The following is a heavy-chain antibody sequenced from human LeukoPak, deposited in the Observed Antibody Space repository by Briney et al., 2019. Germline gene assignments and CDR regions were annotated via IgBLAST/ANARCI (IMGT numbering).Heavy chain of an antibody. V-gene: IGHV3-21*01. CDR1: GFSFSPYS. CDR3: ARDGPGWSRNY. CDR2: ITSSSSSI. Sequence: GGSLRLSCATSGFSFSPYSMTWVRQAPGKGLEWVSTITSSSSSIYYSDSLKGRFTVSRDDAKNSLYLQMNSLGAEDTAVYYCARDGPGWSRNYWGQGTLVTVSS. J-gene: IGHJ4*02. D-gene: IGHD2-15*01.